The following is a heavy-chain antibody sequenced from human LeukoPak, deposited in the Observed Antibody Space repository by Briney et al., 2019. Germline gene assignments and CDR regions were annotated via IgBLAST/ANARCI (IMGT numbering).Heavy chain of an antibody. CDR3: AKEGAASWDVDV. J-gene: IGHJ6*04. CDR1: GFIFTGYG. V-gene: IGHV3-30*02. D-gene: IGHD3-3*02. CDR2: IRPDGHNK. Sequence: GSLRLSCAASGFIFTGYGMHWVRQAPGKGPEWVAFIRPDGHNKYYADSVKGRFMISRDNSKNTVDLQMNSLRGDDTAMYYCAKEGAASWDVDVWGKGTTVTVSS.